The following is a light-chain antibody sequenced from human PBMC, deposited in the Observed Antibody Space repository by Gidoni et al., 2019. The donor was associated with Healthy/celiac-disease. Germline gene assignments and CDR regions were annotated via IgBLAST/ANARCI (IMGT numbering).Light chain of an antibody. Sequence: DIVMTQSPDSLAGSLGERATINCKSSQSVLYSSNNKNYLAWYQQKPGQHPKLLIYWASTRESGVPDRFSGSGSVTYFPLTISSLQAADVAVYYCQQYYSTPYTFGQGTKLEI. V-gene: IGKV4-1*01. J-gene: IGKJ2*01. CDR3: QQYYSTPYT. CDR1: QSVLYSSNNKNY. CDR2: WAS.